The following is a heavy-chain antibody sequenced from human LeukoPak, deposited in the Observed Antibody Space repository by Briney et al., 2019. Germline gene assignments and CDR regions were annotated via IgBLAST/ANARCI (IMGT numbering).Heavy chain of an antibody. J-gene: IGHJ4*02. V-gene: IGHV1-18*01. CDR1: GYTFTSYG. CDR2: ISAYNGNT. Sequence: ASVKVSCKASGYTFTSYGISWARQAPGQGLEWMGWISAYNGNTNYAQKLPGRVTMTTDTSTSTAYMELRSLRSDDTAVYYCARVEWELPNLDYWGQGTLVTVSS. CDR3: ARVEWELPNLDY. D-gene: IGHD1-26*01.